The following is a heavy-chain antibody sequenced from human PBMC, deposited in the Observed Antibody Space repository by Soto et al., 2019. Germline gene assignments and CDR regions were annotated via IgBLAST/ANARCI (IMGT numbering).Heavy chain of an antibody. V-gene: IGHV4-59*01. Sequence: PSETLSLTCTVSGGSISSYYWSWIRQPPGKGLEWIGYIYYSGSTNYNPSLKSRVTISVDTSKNQFSLKLSSVTAADTAVYYCVRGWFGEDLNWFDPRGQGTLVTVSS. J-gene: IGHJ5*02. CDR3: VRGWFGEDLNWFDP. D-gene: IGHD3-10*01. CDR2: IYYSGST. CDR1: GGSISSYY.